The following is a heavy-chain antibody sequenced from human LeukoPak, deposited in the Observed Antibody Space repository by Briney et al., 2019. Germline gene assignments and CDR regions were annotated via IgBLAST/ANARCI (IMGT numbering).Heavy chain of an antibody. CDR3: ARHILSDYYDSSGYLDY. CDR1: GYTFTSYG. V-gene: IGHV1-18*01. J-gene: IGHJ4*02. Sequence: ASVKVSCKASGYTFTSYGISWVRQAPGQGLEWMGWISAYNGNTNYAQKFQGWVTMTRDTSISTAYMELSRLRSDDTAVYYCARHILSDYYDSSGYLDYWGQGTLVTVSS. D-gene: IGHD3-22*01. CDR2: ISAYNGNT.